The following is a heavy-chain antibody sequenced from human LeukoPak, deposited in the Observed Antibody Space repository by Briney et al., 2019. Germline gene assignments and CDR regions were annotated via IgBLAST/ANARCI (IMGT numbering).Heavy chain of an antibody. CDR1: GFTFSSYA. J-gene: IGHJ4*02. V-gene: IGHV3-23*01. CDR3: AKDQGFSGYYSY. D-gene: IGHD3-22*01. Sequence: GGSLRLSCAASGFTFSSYAMSWVRQAPGRGLEWVSAISGSGGSTYYADSVKGRSTISRDNSKNTLYLQMNSLRAEDTAVYYCAKDQGFSGYYSYWGQGTLVTVSS. CDR2: ISGSGGST.